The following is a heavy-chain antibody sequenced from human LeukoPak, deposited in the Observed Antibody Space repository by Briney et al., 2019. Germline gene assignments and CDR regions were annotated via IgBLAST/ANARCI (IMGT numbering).Heavy chain of an antibody. CDR1: GFTFSDYY. CDR3: ARTGRGQQLVRPKYYFDY. V-gene: IGHV3-11*01. J-gene: IGHJ4*02. Sequence: PGGSLRLSCAASGFTFSDYYISWIRQAPGKGLEWVSYISSSGSTIYYADSVKGRFTISRDNAKNSLYLQMNSLRAEDTAVYYCARTGRGQQLVRPKYYFDYWGQGTLVTVSS. D-gene: IGHD6-13*01. CDR2: ISSSGSTI.